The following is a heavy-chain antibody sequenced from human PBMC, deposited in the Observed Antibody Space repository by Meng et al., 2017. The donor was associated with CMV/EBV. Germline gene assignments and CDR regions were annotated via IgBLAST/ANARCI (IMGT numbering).Heavy chain of an antibody. D-gene: IGHD2-2*02. V-gene: IGHV4-61*08. CDR3: ARSVPCSSTSCYKGAGWFDP. CDR2: IYYSGST. CDR1: GGYY. J-gene: IGHJ5*02. Sequence: GGYYWSWIRQPPGKGLQWIGYIYYSGSTNNDPSLKSRVTISVDTSKTQFSLKLSSVTAADTAVYYCARSVPCSSTSCYKGAGWFDPWGQGTLVTVSS.